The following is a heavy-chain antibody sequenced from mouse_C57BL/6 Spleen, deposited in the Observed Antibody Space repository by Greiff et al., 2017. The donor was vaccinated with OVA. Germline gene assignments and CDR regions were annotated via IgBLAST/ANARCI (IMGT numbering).Heavy chain of an antibody. J-gene: IGHJ2*01. Sequence: EVKLVESGGGLVKPGGSLKLSCAASGFTFSSYAMSWVRQTPEKRLEWVATISDGGSYTYYPDTVQGRFTISRDNAKNNLYLQMSHLKSEDTAMYYCARGSYYSNYDYFDYWGQGTTLTVSA. V-gene: IGHV5-4*03. D-gene: IGHD2-5*01. CDR1: GFTFSSYA. CDR2: ISDGGSYT. CDR3: ARGSYYSNYDYFDY.